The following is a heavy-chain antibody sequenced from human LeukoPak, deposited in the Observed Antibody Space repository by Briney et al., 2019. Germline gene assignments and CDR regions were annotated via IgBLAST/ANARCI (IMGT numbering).Heavy chain of an antibody. V-gene: IGHV3-23*01. D-gene: IGHD3-10*01. CDR3: VKDRYVARGDYLDF. CDR2: IGGSDGST. CDR1: GFTFNNYY. Sequence: GGSLRLSRVASGFTFNNYYMTWVRQAPGKGLEWVSTIGGSDGSTYYADSVKGRFTISRDNAKNTQSLQMSSLRTEDTAIYYCVKDRYVARGDYLDFCGEGTLVTVSS. J-gene: IGHJ4*02.